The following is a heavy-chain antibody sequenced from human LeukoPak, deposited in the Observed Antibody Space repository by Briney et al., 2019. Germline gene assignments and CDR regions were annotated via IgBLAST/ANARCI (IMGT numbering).Heavy chain of an antibody. Sequence: PGGSLRLSCAASGFTFSSYEMNWVRQAPGKGLEWVSYISSSGSTIYYAESVKGRFTISRDNAKNSLYLQMNSLRAEDTAVYYCARVRVLWFGEIDYWGQGTLVTVSS. CDR3: ARVRVLWFGEIDY. CDR2: ISSSGSTI. V-gene: IGHV3-48*03. J-gene: IGHJ4*02. D-gene: IGHD3-10*01. CDR1: GFTFSSYE.